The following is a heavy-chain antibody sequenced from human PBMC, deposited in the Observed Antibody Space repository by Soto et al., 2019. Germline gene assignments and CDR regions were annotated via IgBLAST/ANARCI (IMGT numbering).Heavy chain of an antibody. V-gene: IGHV5-51*01. Sequence: VVLLKVSRKGSGCRFAGYWVGWVRQMPGKGLEWMGIIYPGDSDTRYSPSFQGQVTISADKSISTAYLQWSSLKASDTAMYYCARHYPPVRPLPRLTYYYYVMDVWGHGTTVIVSS. CDR1: GCRFAGYW. CDR3: ARHYPPVRPLPRLTYYYYVMDV. D-gene: IGHD1-26*01. CDR2: IYPGDSDT. J-gene: IGHJ6*02.